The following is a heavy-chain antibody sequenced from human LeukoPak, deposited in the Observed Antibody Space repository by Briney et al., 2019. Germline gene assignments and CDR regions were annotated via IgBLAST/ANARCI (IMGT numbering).Heavy chain of an antibody. CDR1: GYTFTGYY. V-gene: IGHV1-2*02. J-gene: IGHJ3*02. Sequence: GASVKVSCKASGYTFTGYYMHWVRQAPGQGLEWMGWINPNSGGTNYAQKFQGRVTMTRDTSISTAYMELSRLRSDDTAVYYCARTSGSYYRAAFDIWGQGTMVTVSS. CDR3: ARTSGSYYRAAFDI. CDR2: INPNSGGT. D-gene: IGHD1-26*01.